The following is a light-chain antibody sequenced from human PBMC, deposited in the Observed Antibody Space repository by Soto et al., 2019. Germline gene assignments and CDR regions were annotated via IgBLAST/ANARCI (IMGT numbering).Light chain of an antibody. Sequence: DIQMTQSPSSLSASVGDRVSITCRESQSISTYLNWYQQKPGKVPRLLIDAASSLQSGVPSRFSGSGSGTDFTITISSLEPEDFAPYYCQHYNSYSEAFGHGTKV. CDR2: AAS. V-gene: IGKV1-39*01. CDR3: QHYNSYSEA. CDR1: QSISTY. J-gene: IGKJ1*01.